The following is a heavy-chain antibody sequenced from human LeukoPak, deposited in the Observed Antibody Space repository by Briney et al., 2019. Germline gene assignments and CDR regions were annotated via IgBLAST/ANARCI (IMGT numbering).Heavy chain of an antibody. J-gene: IGHJ6*02. CDR1: GYTFTSYD. CDR3: ARAPRYCSSTSCYKGLYYYYGMDV. V-gene: IGHV1-8*01. CDR2: MNPNSGNT. Sequence: ASVKVSCKASGYTFTSYDINWVRQATGQGLEWMGWMNPNSGNTGYAQKFQGRVTMTRNTSISTAYMELSSLRFEDTAVYYCARAPRYCSSTSCYKGLYYYYGMDVWGQGTTVTVSS. D-gene: IGHD2-2*02.